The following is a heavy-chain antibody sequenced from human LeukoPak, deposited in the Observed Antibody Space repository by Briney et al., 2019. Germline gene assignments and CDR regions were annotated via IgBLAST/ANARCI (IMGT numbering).Heavy chain of an antibody. J-gene: IGHJ4*02. CDR1: GFIFGDYG. Sequence: GGSLRLSCTISGFIFGDYGFNWVRQAPGKGLEWVGFIRRKAHDWTPQYAASVQGRFTISRDDSKSVAYLQMNTLKTEDTGTYYCTRAGGYDNYLDYWGQGTLVAVSS. D-gene: IGHD5-12*01. CDR2: IRRKAHDWTP. V-gene: IGHV3-49*04. CDR3: TRAGGYDNYLDY.